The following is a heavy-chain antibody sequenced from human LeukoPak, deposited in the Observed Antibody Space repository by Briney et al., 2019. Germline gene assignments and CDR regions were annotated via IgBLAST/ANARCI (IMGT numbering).Heavy chain of an antibody. Sequence: PGGSLRLSCAASGFTFSSYSMNWVRQAPGKGLEWVEYISSGSSTIYYADSVKGRFTISRDNAKNSLYLQMNSLRAEDTAVYYCARERIVGAYDYWGQGTLVTVSS. CDR1: GFTFSSYS. CDR3: ARERIVGAYDY. D-gene: IGHD1-26*01. V-gene: IGHV3-48*04. CDR2: ISSGSSTI. J-gene: IGHJ4*02.